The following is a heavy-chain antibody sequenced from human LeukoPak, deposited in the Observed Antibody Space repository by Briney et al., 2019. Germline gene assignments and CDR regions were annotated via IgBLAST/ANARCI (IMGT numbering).Heavy chain of an antibody. V-gene: IGHV3-66*01. J-gene: IGHJ4*02. CDR1: GFTVSSNY. D-gene: IGHD6-19*01. Sequence: GGSLRLSCAASGFTVSSNYMSWVRQAPGKGLEWVSVIYSGGSTYYADSVKGRFTISRDNSKNTLYLQMNSLRAEDTAVYYCAREYSSGRSSYWGQGTLVTVSS. CDR2: IYSGGST. CDR3: AREYSSGRSSY.